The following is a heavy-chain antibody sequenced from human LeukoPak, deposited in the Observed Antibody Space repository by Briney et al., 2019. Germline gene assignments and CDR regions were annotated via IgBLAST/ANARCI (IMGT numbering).Heavy chain of an antibody. D-gene: IGHD3-3*01. CDR1: GLTVRSSY. V-gene: IGHV3-53*01. J-gene: IGHJ4*02. Sequence: PGGSLRLPCAASGLTVRSSYMSWVRQAPGKGLEWVSIIYNDGSTYYADSMKGRFTISRDNSKNTLYLQVNSLRAEDTAMYYCARNILFAFDIWGQGTLVTVSS. CDR2: IYNDGST. CDR3: ARNILFAFDI.